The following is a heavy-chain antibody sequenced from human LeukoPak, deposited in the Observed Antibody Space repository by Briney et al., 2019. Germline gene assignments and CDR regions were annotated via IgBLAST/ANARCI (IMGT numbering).Heavy chain of an antibody. J-gene: IGHJ4*02. CDR3: ARDDYNTHFDY. CDR2: ISSGGGTI. V-gene: IGHV3-48*01. CDR1: GFTFSSYS. D-gene: IGHD4-11*01. Sequence: GGSVRLSCAASGFTFSSYSMNWVRQAPGKGLEWVSYISSGGGTIYYADSVKGRFTISRDNAVNSLYLQMNSLRAEGTAVYYCARDDYNTHFDYWGRGTLVTVSS.